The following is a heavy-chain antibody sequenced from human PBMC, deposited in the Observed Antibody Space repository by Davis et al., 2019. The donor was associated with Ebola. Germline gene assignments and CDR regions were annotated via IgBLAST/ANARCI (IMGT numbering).Heavy chain of an antibody. V-gene: IGHV1-24*01. CDR3: ARAWGYTVPAAIEGYYYYGMDV. D-gene: IGHD2-2*02. J-gene: IGHJ6*02. CDR1: GYTLTELS. CDR2: FDPEDGET. Sequence: ASVKVSCKVSGYTLTELSMHWVRQVPGKGLEWMGGFDPEDGETIYAQKFQGRVTMTEDTSTDTAYMELSSLRSEDTAVYYCARAWGYTVPAAIEGYYYYGMDVWGQGTTVTVSS.